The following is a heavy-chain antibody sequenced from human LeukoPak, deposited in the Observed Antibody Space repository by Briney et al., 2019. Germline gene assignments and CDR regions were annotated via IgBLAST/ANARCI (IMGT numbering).Heavy chain of an antibody. CDR2: ITSNGGRT. Sequence: GGSLRLSCAASGFTFSSYAMHWVRQAPGKGLEYVSTITSNGGRTYYASSVKGRFTISRDNSKSTLYLHMGSLRPEDMGAYFCARSRGLDLQYYYYMDVWGKGTTVTVSS. CDR3: ARSRGLDLQYYYYMDV. CDR1: GFTFSSYA. J-gene: IGHJ6*03. D-gene: IGHD3-10*01. V-gene: IGHV3-64*01.